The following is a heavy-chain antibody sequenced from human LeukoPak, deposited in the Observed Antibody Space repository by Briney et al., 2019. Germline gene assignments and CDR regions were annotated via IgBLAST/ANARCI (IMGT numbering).Heavy chain of an antibody. D-gene: IGHD3-22*01. Sequence: SVKVSCKASGGTFISYAISWVRQAPGQGLEWMGGIIPIFGTANYAQKFQGRVTITADESTSTAYMELSSLRSEDTAVYYCARGYYDSSGYPHNHFDYWGQGTLVTVSS. CDR3: ARGYYDSSGYPHNHFDY. CDR2: IIPIFGTA. J-gene: IGHJ4*02. CDR1: GGTFISYA. V-gene: IGHV1-69*13.